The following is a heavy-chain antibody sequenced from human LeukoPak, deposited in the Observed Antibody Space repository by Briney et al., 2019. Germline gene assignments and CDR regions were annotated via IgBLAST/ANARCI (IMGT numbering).Heavy chain of an antibody. CDR2: IIPLFDSP. CDR1: GGSFSSYV. Sequence: GASVKVSCKASGGSFSSYVISWVRQAPGQGLEWMGGIIPLFDSPKYAQKFQGRVTITADKSTSTAYMELSSLRSEDTAVYYCARARIAAAGTWWFDPWGQGTLVTVSS. V-gene: IGHV1-69*06. J-gene: IGHJ5*02. D-gene: IGHD6-13*01. CDR3: ARARIAAAGTWWFDP.